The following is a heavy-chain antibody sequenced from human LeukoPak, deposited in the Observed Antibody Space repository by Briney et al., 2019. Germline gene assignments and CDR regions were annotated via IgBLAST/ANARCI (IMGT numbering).Heavy chain of an antibody. CDR1: GFTFSSYS. CDR2: ISGSGGIT. Sequence: PGGSLRLSCAASGFTFSSYSMNWVRQAPGKGLEWVSGISGSGGITYFADPVKGRFTISRDNSKNTVYLQMNSLRVENTAVYYCAKTTTGYSSGRYPGWPVDYWGQGTLVTVSS. D-gene: IGHD6-19*01. J-gene: IGHJ4*02. CDR3: AKTTTGYSSGRYPGWPVDY. V-gene: IGHV3-23*01.